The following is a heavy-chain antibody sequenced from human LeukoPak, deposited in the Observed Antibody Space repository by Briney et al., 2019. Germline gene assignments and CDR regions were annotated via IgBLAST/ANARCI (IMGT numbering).Heavy chain of an antibody. J-gene: IGHJ6*02. CDR2: ISYDGSNK. D-gene: IGHD3-9*01. CDR1: GFTFSSYA. Sequence: SGGSLRLSCAASGFTFSSYAMHWVRQAPGRGLEWVAVISYDGSNKYYADSVKGRFTISRDNSKNTLYLQMNSLRAEGTAVYYCARVRPYYDILTGYLRAPDYYYYGMDVWGQGTTVTVSS. CDR3: ARVRPYYDILTGYLRAPDYYYYGMDV. V-gene: IGHV3-30-3*01.